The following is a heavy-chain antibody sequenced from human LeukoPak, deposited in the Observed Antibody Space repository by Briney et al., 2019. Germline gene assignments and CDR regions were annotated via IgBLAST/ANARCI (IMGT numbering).Heavy chain of an antibody. Sequence: GGSLRLSCAASGFTFSNYAMNWVRQAPGKGLEWVSFISSSSSYIYYADSVKGRFTISRDNAKNSLNLQMNSLRAEDTAVYYCARGIMTPYYMDVWGKGTTVTVSS. CDR1: GFTFSNYA. CDR3: ARGIMTPYYMDV. CDR2: ISSSSSYI. D-gene: IGHD3-16*01. J-gene: IGHJ6*03. V-gene: IGHV3-21*01.